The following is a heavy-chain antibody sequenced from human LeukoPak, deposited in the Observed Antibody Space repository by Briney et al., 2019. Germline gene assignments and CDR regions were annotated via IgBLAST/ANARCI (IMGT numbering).Heavy chain of an antibody. V-gene: IGHV1-2*02. Sequence: ASVKVSCKASGYTFTGYYMHWVRQAPGQGLEWMGWINPNSGDTDSAQNFQGRVTMTRDTSITTAYMELSRLRSDDTALYYCARGHCSSAGCYDYFDYWGQGTLVTVSS. CDR3: ARGHCSSAGCYDYFDY. CDR1: GYTFTGYY. J-gene: IGHJ4*02. CDR2: INPNSGDT. D-gene: IGHD2-2*01.